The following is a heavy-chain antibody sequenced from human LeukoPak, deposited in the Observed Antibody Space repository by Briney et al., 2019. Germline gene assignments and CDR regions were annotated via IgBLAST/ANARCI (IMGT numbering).Heavy chain of an antibody. V-gene: IGHV3-48*03. Sequence: GGSLRLSCAASGFTFSSYEMNWVRQTPGKGLEWVSCISSSGSTIYYADSVKGRFTISRDNAKNSLYLQMNSLRAEDTAVYYCARERGGSYYYFDYWGQGTLVTVSS. CDR2: ISSSGSTI. D-gene: IGHD1-26*01. CDR1: GFTFSSYE. J-gene: IGHJ4*02. CDR3: ARERGGSYYYFDY.